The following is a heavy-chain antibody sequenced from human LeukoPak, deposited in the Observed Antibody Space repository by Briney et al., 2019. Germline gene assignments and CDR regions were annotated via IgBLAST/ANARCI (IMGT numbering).Heavy chain of an antibody. CDR1: GYTFTTYG. Sequence: ASVKVSCKASGYTFTTYGISWVRQAPGQGLEWMAWISAYNGNTNYAQNLQGRFTMTTDTSTSTAYMELRSLRSDDTAVYYCARESIIGVITDYWGQGTLVTVSS. V-gene: IGHV1-18*01. D-gene: IGHD3-22*01. CDR2: ISAYNGNT. J-gene: IGHJ4*02. CDR3: ARESIIGVITDY.